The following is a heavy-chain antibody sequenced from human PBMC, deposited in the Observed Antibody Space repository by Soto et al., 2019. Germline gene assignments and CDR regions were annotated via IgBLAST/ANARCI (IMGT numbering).Heavy chain of an antibody. CDR3: ASRIAAAGTNFDY. CDR2: IIPIFGTA. J-gene: IGHJ4*02. D-gene: IGHD6-13*01. V-gene: IGHV1-69*13. Sequence: SVKVSCKASGGTFSSYAISWVRQAPGQGLEWMGGIIPIFGTANYAQKFQGRVTITADESTSTAYMELSSLRSEDTAVYYCASRIAAAGTNFDYWGKGTLVTVSS. CDR1: GGTFSSYA.